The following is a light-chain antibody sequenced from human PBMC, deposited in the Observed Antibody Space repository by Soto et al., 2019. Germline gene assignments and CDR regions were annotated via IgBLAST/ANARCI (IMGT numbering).Light chain of an antibody. V-gene: IGLV2-14*01. CDR2: EVS. CDR1: SSEVGGYNY. Sequence: SAFSPPSHLSESPGQSLTLSCPGTSSEVGGYNYVSWYEQHPGKGPKLMIYEVSNRRSGVSNRFSGSKSGNTASLTISGLQAEDEADYYCSSYTSSSTLAFGTGTKVNVL. J-gene: IGLJ1*01. CDR3: SSYTSSSTLA.